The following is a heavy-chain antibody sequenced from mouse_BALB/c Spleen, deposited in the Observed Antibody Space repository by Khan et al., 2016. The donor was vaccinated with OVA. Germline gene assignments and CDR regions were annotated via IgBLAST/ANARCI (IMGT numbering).Heavy chain of an antibody. CDR3: ARSGGNFHWYFDV. CDR1: GFTFSSFG. Sequence: EVKLVESGGGLVQPGGSRKLSCAASGFTFSSFGMHWVRQAPKKGLEWVAYISSGSSTIYYVDTVKGRFTISRDNPTNTLFLQMTSLRSEDTAMYYCARSGGNFHWYFDVWGAGTSVTVSS. V-gene: IGHV5-17*02. D-gene: IGHD2-1*01. CDR2: ISSGSSTI. J-gene: IGHJ1*01.